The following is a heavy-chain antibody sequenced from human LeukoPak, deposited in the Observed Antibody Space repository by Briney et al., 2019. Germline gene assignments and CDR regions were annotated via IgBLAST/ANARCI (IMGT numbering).Heavy chain of an antibody. CDR1: GFTFSSYA. CDR3: ARATVTTLHPYYYYYGMDV. D-gene: IGHD4-11*01. CDR2: ISGSGGST. Sequence: GGSLRLSCAASGFTFSSYAMSWVCQAPGKGLEWVSAISGSGGSTYYADSVKGRFTISRDNSKNTLYLQMNSLRAEDTAVYYCARATVTTLHPYYYYYGMDVWGQGTTVTVSS. J-gene: IGHJ6*02. V-gene: IGHV3-23*01.